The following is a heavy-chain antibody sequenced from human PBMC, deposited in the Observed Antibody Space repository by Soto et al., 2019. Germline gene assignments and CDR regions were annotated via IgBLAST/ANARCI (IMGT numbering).Heavy chain of an antibody. V-gene: IGHV4-30-4*01. CDR2: IYDSGST. Sequence: SIINQPPGKGLEWIGYIYDSGSTYYNPSLKSRVTISLDTSKNQFSLKLSSVTAADTAVYYCARVPGPWGQGTLVTVSS. CDR3: ARVPGP. D-gene: IGHD7-27*01. J-gene: IGHJ5*02.